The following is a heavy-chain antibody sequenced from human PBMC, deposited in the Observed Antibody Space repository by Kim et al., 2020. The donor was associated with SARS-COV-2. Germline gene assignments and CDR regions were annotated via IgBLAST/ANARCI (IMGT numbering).Heavy chain of an antibody. CDR2: ISGDGGST. Sequence: GGSLRLSCAASGFTFDDYAMHWVRQAPGKGLEWVSLISGDGGSTYYADSVKGRFTISRDNSKNSLYLQMNSLRTEDTALYYCAKDPTVSSSWYRGGHYYYGMDVWGQGTTVTVSS. CDR3: AKDPTVSSSWYRGGHYYYGMDV. J-gene: IGHJ6*02. CDR1: GFTFDDYA. V-gene: IGHV3-43*02. D-gene: IGHD6-13*01.